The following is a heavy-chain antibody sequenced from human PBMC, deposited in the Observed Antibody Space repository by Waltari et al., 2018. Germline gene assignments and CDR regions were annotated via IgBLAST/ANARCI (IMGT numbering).Heavy chain of an antibody. J-gene: IGHJ4*02. Sequence: QVQLQESGPGLVKPSETLSLPCTVSGASISSYHWRWLRQTAGKGLEWIGRINTSGTTNYNPSLKSRVTLSIDPSKNHFSLKLSSVSAADTAVYYCARVAYYGGSGGDYFDYWGQGTRVTVSS. CDR3: ARVAYYGGSGGDYFDY. CDR1: GASISSYH. V-gene: IGHV4-4*07. CDR2: INTSGTT. D-gene: IGHD3-22*01.